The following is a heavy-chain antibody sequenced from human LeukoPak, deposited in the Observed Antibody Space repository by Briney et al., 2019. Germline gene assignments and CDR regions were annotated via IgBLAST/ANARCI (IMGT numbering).Heavy chain of an antibody. J-gene: IGHJ4*02. CDR2: IKQDGSQK. V-gene: IGHV3-7*01. D-gene: IGHD6-19*01. Sequence: GGSLRLSCADSGFTFSTYYMTWVRQAPGKGLEWVANIKQDGSQKYYVDSVQGRFTISRDNAKNSLYLQMNSLRAEDTAVYYCAAQRAVGFDYWGQGTLVTVSS. CDR1: GFTFSTYY. CDR3: AAQRAVGFDY.